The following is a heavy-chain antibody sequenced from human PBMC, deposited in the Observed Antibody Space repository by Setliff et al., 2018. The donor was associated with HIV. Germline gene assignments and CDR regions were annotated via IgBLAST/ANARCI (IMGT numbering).Heavy chain of an antibody. D-gene: IGHD3-16*01. CDR1: GGSFSGHY. J-gene: IGHJ5*02. CDR3: ARRTFGSGRIDP. Sequence: PSETLSLTCAVYGGSFSGHYWSWIRLPAGKGLEWIGQIHTSGSTNYNPSLKSRLTISIDTSKNQFSLKLNSVTATDTAVYYCARRTFGSGRIDPWGQGTLVTVSS. V-gene: IGHV4-59*10. CDR2: IHTSGST.